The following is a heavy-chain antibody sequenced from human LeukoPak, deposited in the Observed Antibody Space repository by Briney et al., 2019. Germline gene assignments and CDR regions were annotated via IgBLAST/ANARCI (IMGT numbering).Heavy chain of an antibody. V-gene: IGHV1-18*01. CDR1: GYTFTSYG. J-gene: IGHJ4*02. Sequence: ASVKVSCTASGYTFTSYGISWVRQAPGQGLEWMGWISAYNGNPNYAQKLQGRVTMTTDTSTSTAYMELRSLRSDDTAVYYCARAGRTSCSRYFDYWGQGTLVTVSS. CDR3: ARAGRTSCSRYFDY. CDR2: ISAYNGNP. D-gene: IGHD2-2*01.